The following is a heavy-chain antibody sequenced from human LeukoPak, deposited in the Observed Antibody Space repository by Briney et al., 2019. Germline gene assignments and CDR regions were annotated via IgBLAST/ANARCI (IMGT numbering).Heavy chain of an antibody. CDR1: GYTFTGYY. D-gene: IGHD4-17*01. CDR2: IITYNGNT. Sequence: ASVKVSCKASGYTFTGYYMHWVRQAPGQGLEWMGWIITYNGNTYYSQKLQGRVTMTTDTSTSTAYMELRSLRSDDTAMYYCAKTTVTSEEYYYYMDVWGKGTTVTVSS. V-gene: IGHV1-18*04. CDR3: AKTTVTSEEYYYYMDV. J-gene: IGHJ6*03.